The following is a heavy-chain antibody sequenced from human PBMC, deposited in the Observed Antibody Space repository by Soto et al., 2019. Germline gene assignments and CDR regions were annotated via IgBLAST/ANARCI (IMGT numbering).Heavy chain of an antibody. CDR1: GFTFSSYE. Sequence: QLVESGGGLVQPGGSLRLSCAASGFTFSSYEMSWVRQAPGKGLEWVSYITTSGSATYYADYVKGRLTISRDNARNSVDLEMNSLRVEDTAVYYCAREAGVHDWLDPWGQGTQVTVSS. CDR2: ITTSGSAT. CDR3: AREAGVHDWLDP. D-gene: IGHD3-10*01. J-gene: IGHJ5*02. V-gene: IGHV3-48*03.